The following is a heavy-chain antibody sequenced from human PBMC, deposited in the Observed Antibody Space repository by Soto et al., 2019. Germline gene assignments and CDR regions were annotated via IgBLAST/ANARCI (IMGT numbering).Heavy chain of an antibody. D-gene: IGHD3-3*01. Sequence: QVPLVQSGAEVKKPGASVKVSCKASGYTFTSYDINWVRQATGQGLEWMGWMNPNSGNTGYAQKFQGRVTMTRNTAISTAYMELGSLRSEDTAVYYCLSAFGVVTPGAFDIWGQGTMVTVSS. V-gene: IGHV1-8*02. CDR2: MNPNSGNT. J-gene: IGHJ3*02. CDR1: GYTFTSYD. CDR3: LSAFGVVTPGAFDI.